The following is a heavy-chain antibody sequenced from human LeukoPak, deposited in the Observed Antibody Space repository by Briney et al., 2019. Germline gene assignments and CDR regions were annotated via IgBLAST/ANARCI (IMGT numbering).Heavy chain of an antibody. CDR2: ISSSSSYL. CDR3: VKMVGGVI. CDR1: GFSFSDYS. V-gene: IGHV3-21*04. J-gene: IGHJ3*02. D-gene: IGHD2-15*01. Sequence: NPGGSLRLSCAASGFSFSDYSMNWVRQAPGKGLEWVSSISSSSSYLFYADSVKGRFTISRDNAKNSLYLQMNSLRAEDTALYYCVKMVGGVIWGQGTMVTVSS.